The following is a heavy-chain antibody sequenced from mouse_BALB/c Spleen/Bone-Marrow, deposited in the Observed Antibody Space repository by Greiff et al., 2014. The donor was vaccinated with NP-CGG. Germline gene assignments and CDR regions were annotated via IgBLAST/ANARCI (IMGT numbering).Heavy chain of an antibody. CDR2: INPGSGGT. CDR1: GYAFTNYL. V-gene: IGHV1-54*03. D-gene: IGHD2-1*01. CDR3: ARRDGNYAWFAY. Sequence: QVQIQQSGAELVRPGTSVKVSCKASGYAFTNYLIEWVKQRPGQGLEWIGVINPGSGGTNCNEKFKGKATLTADKSSSTAYMQLSSLTSDDSAVYFCARRDGNYAWFAYWGQGTLVTVSA. J-gene: IGHJ3*01.